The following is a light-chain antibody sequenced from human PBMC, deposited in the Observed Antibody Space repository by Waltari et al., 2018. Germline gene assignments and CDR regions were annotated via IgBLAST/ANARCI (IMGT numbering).Light chain of an antibody. V-gene: IGKV3-20*01. Sequence: EIVLTQSPGTLSLSPGERATLSCRASQSVSSNYLAWYQQRPGQAPRLLIHGSSSRATGIPDRFSGSGPGTDFTLTISRLEPEDLAVYYCQQYGRSWNTFGQGTKLEIK. J-gene: IGKJ2*01. CDR3: QQYGRSWNT. CDR2: GSS. CDR1: QSVSSNY.